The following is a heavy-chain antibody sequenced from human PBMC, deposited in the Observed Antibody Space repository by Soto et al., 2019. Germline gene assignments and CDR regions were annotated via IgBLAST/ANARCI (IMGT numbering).Heavy chain of an antibody. D-gene: IGHD2-15*01. CDR3: ARPGCSGGSCYSIRY. J-gene: IGHJ4*02. Sequence: SETLSLTCAVYGGSFSGYYWSWIRQPPGKGLEWIGEINHSGSTNYNPSLKSRVTISVDTSKNQFSLKLSSVTAADTAVYYCARPGCSGGSCYSIRYWGRGTLVTVSS. CDR2: INHSGST. CDR1: GGSFSGYY. V-gene: IGHV4-34*01.